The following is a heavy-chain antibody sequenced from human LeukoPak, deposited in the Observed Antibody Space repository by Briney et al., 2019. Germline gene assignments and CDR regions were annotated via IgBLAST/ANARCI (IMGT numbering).Heavy chain of an antibody. D-gene: IGHD3-22*01. CDR1: GYTFTGYD. Sequence: GASVKVSCKASGYTFTGYDMNWVRQAPGQGLEWMGWINPNSGGTNYAQKFQGRVTITRDTSISTAYMELSRLRSDDTAVYYCARSDSSGFQIDYWGQGTLVTVSS. V-gene: IGHV1-2*02. J-gene: IGHJ4*02. CDR2: INPNSGGT. CDR3: ARSDSSGFQIDY.